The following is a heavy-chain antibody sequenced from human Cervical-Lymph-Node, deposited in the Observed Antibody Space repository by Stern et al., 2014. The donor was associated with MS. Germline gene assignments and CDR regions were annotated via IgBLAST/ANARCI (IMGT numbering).Heavy chain of an antibody. V-gene: IGHV4-31*01. CDR3: ERSRMFYGSSGYYPAAFDI. Sequence: QVQLQESGPGLVKPSQTLSLTCTVSGGSISCGGYYWSWIRQHPGKGLEXIGYISYSGTTYYNPSLKSLVTISVDTSKNQFSLKLSSVTAADTAVYFCERSRMFYGSSGYYPAAFDIWGQGTMVTVSS. CDR2: ISYSGTT. CDR1: GGSISCGGYY. D-gene: IGHD3-22*01. J-gene: IGHJ3*02.